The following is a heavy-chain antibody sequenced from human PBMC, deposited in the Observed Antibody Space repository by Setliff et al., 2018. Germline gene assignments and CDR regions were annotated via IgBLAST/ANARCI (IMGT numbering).Heavy chain of an antibody. D-gene: IGHD1-1*01. V-gene: IGHV4-59*02. CDR3: VREGYSEYFQD. Sequence: SETLSLTCNVSGASVSSHYWDWSRQPPGKGLEWIGFISYSGITTYNVSLKSRVSISVDTSKNQLSLTLSSVTAADTAVYYCVREGYSEYFQDWGRGTLVTVSS. CDR2: ISYSGIT. CDR1: GASVSSHY. J-gene: IGHJ1*01.